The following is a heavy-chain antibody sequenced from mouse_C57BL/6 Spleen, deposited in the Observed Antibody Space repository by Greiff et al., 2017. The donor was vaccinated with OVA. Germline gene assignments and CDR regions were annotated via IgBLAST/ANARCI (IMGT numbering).Heavy chain of an antibody. V-gene: IGHV6-3*01. CDR2: IRLKSDNYAT. CDR3: TSIYYGSSYVFDY. J-gene: IGHJ2*01. D-gene: IGHD1-1*01. CDR1: GFTFSNYW. Sequence: EVKLMESGGGLVQPGGSMKLSCVASGFTFSNYWMNWVRQSPEKGLEWVAQIRLKSDNYATHYAESVKGRFTISRDDSKSSVYLQMNNLRAEDTGIYYCTSIYYGSSYVFDYWGQGTTLTVSS.